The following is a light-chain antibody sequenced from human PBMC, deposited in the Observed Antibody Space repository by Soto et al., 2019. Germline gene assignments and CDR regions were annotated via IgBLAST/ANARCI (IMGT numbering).Light chain of an antibody. CDR1: QSISSY. V-gene: IGKV1-39*01. Sequence: DIQTTQSPPSLSASVGDRVTITCRTSQSISSYLNWYQQKPGKAPSLLIYAASNLQSGVPSRFSGSASGTDFTLTISSLQPEDSATYYCQQSYSAPHTFGQGTKLEIK. CDR2: AAS. CDR3: QQSYSAPHT. J-gene: IGKJ2*01.